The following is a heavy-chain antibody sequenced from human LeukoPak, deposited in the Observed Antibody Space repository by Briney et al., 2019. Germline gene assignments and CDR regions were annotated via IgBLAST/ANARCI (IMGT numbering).Heavy chain of an antibody. V-gene: IGHV3-30*18. CDR1: GFTFSSYG. D-gene: IGHD2-2*01. CDR3: AKDLPAATIYYYYGMDV. Sequence: GRSLRLSCAASGFTFSSYGMHWVRQAPGKGLEWVAVISYDGSNKYCADSVKGRFTISRDNSKNTLYPQMNSLRAEDTAVYYCAKDLPAATIYYYYGMDVWGQGTTVTVSS. J-gene: IGHJ6*02. CDR2: ISYDGSNK.